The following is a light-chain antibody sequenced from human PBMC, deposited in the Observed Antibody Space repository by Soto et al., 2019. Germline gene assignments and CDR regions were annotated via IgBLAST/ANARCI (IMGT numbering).Light chain of an antibody. Sequence: IVMAQSPATLSVSPGERRTLSSRASQSVSSNLAWYQQNPGQAPRLLIYGASTRATGIPARFSGSGSGTEFTLTISSLQSEDFAVYYCQQYGSSPRTFGQGTKVDIK. CDR2: GAS. CDR3: QQYGSSPRT. V-gene: IGKV3-15*01. CDR1: QSVSSN. J-gene: IGKJ1*01.